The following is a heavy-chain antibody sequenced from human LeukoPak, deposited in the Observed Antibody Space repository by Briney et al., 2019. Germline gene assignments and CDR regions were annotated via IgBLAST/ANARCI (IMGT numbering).Heavy chain of an antibody. CDR1: GVTVSDNY. CDR3: AKGGLRNFGDY. CDR2: ISYSGGST. D-gene: IGHD5/OR15-5a*01. J-gene: IGHJ4*02. V-gene: IGHV3-23*01. Sequence: GGSLRLSCAASGVTVSDNYMSWVRQAPGKGLEWVSTISYSGGSTYYAGSVKGRFTISRDNSENTLYLQMNSLRAEDTAVYYCAKGGLRNFGDYWGQGTLVTVSS.